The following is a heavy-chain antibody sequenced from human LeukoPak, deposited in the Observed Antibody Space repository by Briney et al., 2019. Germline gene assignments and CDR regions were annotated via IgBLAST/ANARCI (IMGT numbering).Heavy chain of an antibody. CDR2: INHSGST. J-gene: IGHJ4*02. V-gene: IGHV4-34*01. CDR1: GGSSSGYY. CDR3: ARHSYGDYEQCFDY. Sequence: SETLSLTCAVYGGSSSGYYWSWIGQPPGKGLEWIGEINHSGSTNYNPSLKSRVTISVDTSKNQFSLKLSSVTAADTAVYYCARHSYGDYEQCFDYWGQGTLVTVSS. D-gene: IGHD4-17*01.